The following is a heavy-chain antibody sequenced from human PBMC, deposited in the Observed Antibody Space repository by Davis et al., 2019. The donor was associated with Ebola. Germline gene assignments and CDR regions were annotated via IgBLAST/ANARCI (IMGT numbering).Heavy chain of an antibody. V-gene: IGHV4-34*01. CDR2: INHSGST. J-gene: IGHJ6*02. CDR1: GGSFSGYY. Sequence: SETLSLTCAVYGGSFSGYYWSWIRQPPGKGLEWIGEINHSGSTNYNPSLKSRVTISVDKSKNQFSLKLSSVTAADTAVYYCARVKTENYYYYGMDVWGQGTTVTVSS. CDR3: ARVKTENYYYYGMDV. D-gene: IGHD1-1*01.